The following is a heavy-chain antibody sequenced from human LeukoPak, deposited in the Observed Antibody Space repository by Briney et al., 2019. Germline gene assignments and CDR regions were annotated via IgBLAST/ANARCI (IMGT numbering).Heavy chain of an antibody. V-gene: IGHV3-21*01. CDR1: GFTFSNYN. J-gene: IGHJ4*02. Sequence: GGSLRLSCAASGFTFSNYNMNWVRQAPGKGLEWVSCFGTSSSYIYYADSVKGRFTITRDNAKNSLYLQMNSLRAEDTAVYYCGRNCRSSGLDFDYWGQGTLVTGYS. CDR3: GRNCRSSGLDFDY. D-gene: IGHD6-19*01. CDR2: FGTSSSYI.